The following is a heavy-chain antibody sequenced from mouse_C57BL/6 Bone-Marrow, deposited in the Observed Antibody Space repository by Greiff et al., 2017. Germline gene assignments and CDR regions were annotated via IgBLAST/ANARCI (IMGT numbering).Heavy chain of an antibody. V-gene: IGHV1-74*01. CDR1: GYTFTSYW. CDR2: IHPSDSDT. D-gene: IGHD1-1*01. Sequence: VQLQQPGAELVKPGASVKVSCKASGYTFTSYWMHWVKQRPGQGLEWIGRIHPSDSDTNYNQKFKGKATLAVDKSSSTAYMQLSSLTSEDSAVYYCAIKAFYYYGSSWYFDVWGTGTTVTVSS. CDR3: AIKAFYYYGSSWYFDV. J-gene: IGHJ1*03.